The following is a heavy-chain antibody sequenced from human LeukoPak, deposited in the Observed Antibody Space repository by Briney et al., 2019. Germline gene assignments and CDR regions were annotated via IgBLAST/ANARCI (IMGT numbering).Heavy chain of an antibody. Sequence: GGSLRLSCAASGFTFSGYSMRWVRQAPGKGLEWVSYITSSGSTRYYADSVKGRFTISRDNAKNSLFLQLNSLRAEDTAVYFCARDLSGGNLDYWGQGTLVTVAS. CDR2: ITSSGSTR. V-gene: IGHV3-48*04. CDR3: ARDLSGGNLDY. J-gene: IGHJ4*02. CDR1: GFTFSGYS. D-gene: IGHD6-25*01.